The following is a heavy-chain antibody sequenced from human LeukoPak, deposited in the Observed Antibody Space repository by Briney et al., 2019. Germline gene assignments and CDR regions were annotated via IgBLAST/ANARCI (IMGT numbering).Heavy chain of an antibody. CDR3: AKCHDYVWGSYRYPFDY. CDR1: GLSFSNYA. D-gene: IGHD3-16*02. V-gene: IGHV3-23*01. J-gene: IGHJ4*02. Sequence: GGSLRLSCAASGLSFSNYAMYWVRQAPGKGLEWVSAIGGSGGNIFYTDSVKGRFTISRDNSKNTLYLQMNSLRAEDTAVYYCAKCHDYVWGSYRYPFDYRGQGTLVTVSS. CDR2: IGGSGGNI.